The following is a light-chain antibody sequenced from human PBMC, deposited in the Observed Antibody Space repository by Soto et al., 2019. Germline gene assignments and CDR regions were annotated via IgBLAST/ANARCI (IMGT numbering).Light chain of an antibody. V-gene: IGLV2-8*01. J-gene: IGLJ2*01. Sequence: QSALTQPPSVSGSPGRSVTISCTGTSSDVGGYNYVSWYQQHSGKAPKLMIYEVSKRPSGVPDRFSGSKSDNTASLTVSGLQAEDEADYFCSSYTGSDAVVFGGGTKLTVL. CDR2: EVS. CDR3: SSYTGSDAVV. CDR1: SSDVGGYNY.